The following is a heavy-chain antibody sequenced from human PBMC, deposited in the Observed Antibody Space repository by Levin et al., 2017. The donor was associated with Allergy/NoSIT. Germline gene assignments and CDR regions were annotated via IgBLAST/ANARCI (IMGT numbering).Heavy chain of an antibody. CDR1: GFTVSSHY. D-gene: IGHD5-12*01. CDR2: IYSGGST. J-gene: IGHJ4*02. Sequence: GESLKISCAASGFTVSSHYMSWVRQAPGKGLEWVSVIYSGGSTYYADSVKGRFTISRDNSKNTLYLQMNSLRAEDTAVYYCARGEVATNLDYWGQGTLVTVSS. V-gene: IGHV3-66*01. CDR3: ARGEVATNLDY.